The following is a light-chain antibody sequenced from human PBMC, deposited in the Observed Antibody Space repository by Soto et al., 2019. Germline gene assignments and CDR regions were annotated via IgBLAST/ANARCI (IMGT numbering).Light chain of an antibody. CDR3: QQYGSSPYT. J-gene: IGKJ5*01. CDR2: GAS. Sequence: DIVLTQSPGTLSLSPGERATLSCRASQIVSGRFLAWYQQKPGQAPRLLMYGASSRATGIPDRFSGTGSGTDFTLTISRLEPEDFAVYYCQQYGSSPYTFGLGTRLEIK. CDR1: QIVSGRF. V-gene: IGKV3-20*01.